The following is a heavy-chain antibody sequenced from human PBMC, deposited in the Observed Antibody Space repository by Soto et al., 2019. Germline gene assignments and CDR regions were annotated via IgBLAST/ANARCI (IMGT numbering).Heavy chain of an antibody. CDR3: ATGSSSWYRSYYYDGMDV. CDR2: FDPEDGET. Sequence: ASVKVSCKVSGYTLTELSMHWVRQAPGKGLEWMGGFDPEDGETIYAQKFQGRVTMTEDTSTDTAYMELSSLRSEDTAVYYCATGSSSWYRSYYYDGMDVWGQGTTVTVSS. CDR1: GYTLTELS. J-gene: IGHJ6*02. D-gene: IGHD6-13*01. V-gene: IGHV1-24*01.